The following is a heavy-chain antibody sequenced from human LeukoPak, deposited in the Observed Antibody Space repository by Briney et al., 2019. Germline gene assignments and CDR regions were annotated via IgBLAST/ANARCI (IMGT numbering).Heavy chain of an antibody. V-gene: IGHV4-59*01. D-gene: IGHD3-22*01. CDR2: IYYSGST. Sequence: SETLSLTCTVPGGSISSYYWSWIRQPPGKGLEWIGYIYYSGSTNYNPSLKSRVTISVDTSKNQFSLKLSSVTAADTAVYYCAREADYYDSSGLMDYWGQGTLVTVSS. CDR1: GGSISSYY. CDR3: AREADYYDSSGLMDY. J-gene: IGHJ4*02.